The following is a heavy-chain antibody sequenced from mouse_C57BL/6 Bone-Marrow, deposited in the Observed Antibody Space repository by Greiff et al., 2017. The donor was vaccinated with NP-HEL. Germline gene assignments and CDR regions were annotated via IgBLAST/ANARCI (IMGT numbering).Heavy chain of an antibody. J-gene: IGHJ4*01. CDR1: GFTFSSYT. V-gene: IGHV5-9*01. CDR2: ISGGGGNT. CDR3: AIYYAMDY. Sequence: DVKLVESGGGLVKPGGSLKLSCAASGFTFSSYTMSWVRQIPEKRLEWVATISGGGGNTYYPDSVKGRFTISRDNAKNTLYLQMSSLRSEDTALYYCAIYYAMDYWGQGTSVTVSS.